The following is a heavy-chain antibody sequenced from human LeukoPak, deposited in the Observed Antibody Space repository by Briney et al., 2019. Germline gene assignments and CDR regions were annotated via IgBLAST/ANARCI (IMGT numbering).Heavy chain of an antibody. D-gene: IGHD1-26*01. J-gene: IGHJ4*02. V-gene: IGHV3-7*01. CDR1: GFTFSSYW. CDR2: IKQDGSEK. CDR3: ARAGGVGALDY. Sequence: GGSLRLSCAASGFTFSSYWMSWVRQAPGKGLEWVANIKQDGSEKYYVDSVKGRFTISRDNTKNSLYLQMNSLRAEDTAVYYCARAGGVGALDYWGQGTLVTVSS.